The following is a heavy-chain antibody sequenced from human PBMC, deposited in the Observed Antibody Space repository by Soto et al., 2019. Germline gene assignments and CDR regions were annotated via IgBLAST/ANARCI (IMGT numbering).Heavy chain of an antibody. CDR3: ARGQEGIVATH. D-gene: IGHD5-12*01. V-gene: IGHV4-34*01. CDR1: GGSLTGYY. J-gene: IGHJ4*02. Sequence: QVQLQQWGAGLLKPSETLSLTCTVNGGSLTGYYWSWIRQPPGKGLEWIGEVKDGGSTNYSPSLRGRVSTSADTSKHHFSLRRNSVTAADTAVCFCARGQEGIVATHWDQGALVTVSS. CDR2: VKDGGST.